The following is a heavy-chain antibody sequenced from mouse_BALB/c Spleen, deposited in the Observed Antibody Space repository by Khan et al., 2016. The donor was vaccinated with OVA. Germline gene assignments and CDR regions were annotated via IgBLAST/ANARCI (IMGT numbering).Heavy chain of an antibody. J-gene: IGHJ3*01. Sequence: EVQLVESGGDLVKTGGSLKLSCAASGFTFSTYGMSWVRQTPDKRLEWVATINTGGHYTYYTDTVKGRFTISRDNAENILYLQMTSLRSEDTAMYYCARLGDYYYSEAFAYWGQGTLVTVSA. CDR1: GFTFSTYG. D-gene: IGHD1-1*02. CDR3: ARLGDYYYSEAFAY. V-gene: IGHV5-6*01. CDR2: INTGGHYT.